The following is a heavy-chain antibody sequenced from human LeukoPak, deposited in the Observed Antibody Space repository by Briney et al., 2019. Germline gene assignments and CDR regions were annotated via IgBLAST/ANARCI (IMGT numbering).Heavy chain of an antibody. J-gene: IGHJ6*03. CDR2: ITSSGNYI. CDR3: AKDGGEYYDILTGYYPRLYYMDV. V-gene: IGHV3-21*04. Sequence: GGSLRLSCAASGFTFSSYSMNWVRQAPGKGLEWVSSITSSGNYIYYADSVKGRFTVSRDYAKNSLFLQMNSLRAEDTAVYYCAKDGGEYYDILTGYYPRLYYMDVWGKGTTVTISS. CDR1: GFTFSSYS. D-gene: IGHD3-9*01.